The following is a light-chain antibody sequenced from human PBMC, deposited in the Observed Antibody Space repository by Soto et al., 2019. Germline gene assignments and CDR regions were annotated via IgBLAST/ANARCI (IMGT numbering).Light chain of an antibody. Sequence: DIQMTQSPSSLSASVGDRVTITCRASQSISSYLNWYQQKPGKAPKLLIYAASSLQSGVPSRFSGSGSGTDFTLTISSLQPEDFATYYCQQSYSTPRPFGQGTKRESK. CDR1: QSISSY. CDR3: QQSYSTPRP. V-gene: IGKV1-39*01. J-gene: IGKJ2*01. CDR2: AAS.